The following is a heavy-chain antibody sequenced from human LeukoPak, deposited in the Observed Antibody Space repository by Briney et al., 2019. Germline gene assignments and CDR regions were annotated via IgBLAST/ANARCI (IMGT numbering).Heavy chain of an antibody. Sequence: GSLRLSCAASGFTFSSYGIHWVRQAPGKGLEWVAVISYDGSNKYYADSVKGRFTISRDNSKNTLYLQMNSLRAEDTAVYYCAKDGGDYGDYIPFDYWGQGTLVTVSS. J-gene: IGHJ4*02. D-gene: IGHD4-17*01. CDR3: AKDGGDYGDYIPFDY. CDR1: GFTFSSYG. CDR2: ISYDGSNK. V-gene: IGHV3-30*18.